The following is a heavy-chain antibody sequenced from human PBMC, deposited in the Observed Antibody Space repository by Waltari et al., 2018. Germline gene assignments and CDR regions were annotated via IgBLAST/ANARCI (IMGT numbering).Heavy chain of an antibody. J-gene: IGHJ6*02. Sequence: QVQLQESGPGLVKPSQTLSLTCTVSGGSISSGSYYWSWIRQPAGKGLEWIGRIYTSGSTNYNPSLRIRVTISVDTSKNQFSLKLSSVTAADTAVYYCARTGKGYCSSTSCPNYYYYYGMDVWGQGTTVTVSS. D-gene: IGHD2-2*01. CDR2: IYTSGST. CDR3: ARTGKGYCSSTSCPNYYYYYGMDV. CDR1: GGSISSGSYY. V-gene: IGHV4-61*02.